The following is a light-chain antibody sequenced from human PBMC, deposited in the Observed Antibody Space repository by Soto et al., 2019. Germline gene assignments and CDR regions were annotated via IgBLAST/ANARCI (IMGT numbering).Light chain of an antibody. CDR2: GAS. J-gene: IGKJ4*01. V-gene: IGKV3-20*01. CDR3: QQFSSYPLT. CDR1: QRLSSNY. Sequence: EIVLTQSPGTLSLSPWERATLSCRASQRLSSNYLAWFQQKPGQAPRLLIYGASSRATGIPDRFSGSGSGTDFTLTISRLEPEDFAVYYCQQFSSYPLTFGGGTKVDIK.